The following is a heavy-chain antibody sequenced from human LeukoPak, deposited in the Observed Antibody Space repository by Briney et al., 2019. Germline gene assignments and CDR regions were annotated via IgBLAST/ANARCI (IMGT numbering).Heavy chain of an antibody. D-gene: IGHD3-22*01. V-gene: IGHV1-18*01. Sequence: ASVKVSCKASGYTFTSYGITWVRQAPGQGLEWMGWISAFNGNTNYAQKFQGRVTMTTDISTKIAYMELRSLRSDDTAVYYCARGYQTSYYDRSGYLTYFDYWGLGTLVTVSS. J-gene: IGHJ4*02. CDR2: ISAFNGNT. CDR3: ARGYQTSYYDRSGYLTYFDY. CDR1: GYTFTSYG.